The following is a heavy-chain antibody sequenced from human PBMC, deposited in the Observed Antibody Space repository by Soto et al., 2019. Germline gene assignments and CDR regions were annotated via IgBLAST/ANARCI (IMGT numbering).Heavy chain of an antibody. Sequence: QVQLQESGPGLVRPSQTLSLTCTVSGDSINSVDHYWSWIRQPPGKGLEWMGYIYHSGSTHYNPPLNSRLTISIATSTNRFSLNLTSVTAADTAVYFCARLRWETENNWFDPWGQGALVTVSS. D-gene: IGHD1-26*01. J-gene: IGHJ5*02. V-gene: IGHV4-30-4*01. CDR3: ARLRWETENNWFDP. CDR1: GDSINSVDHY. CDR2: IYHSGST.